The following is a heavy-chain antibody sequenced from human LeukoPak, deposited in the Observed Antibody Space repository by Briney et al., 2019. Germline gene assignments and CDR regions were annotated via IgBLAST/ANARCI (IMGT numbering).Heavy chain of an antibody. CDR1: GFTFSDYY. J-gene: IGHJ4*02. CDR2: ISSSSSYI. D-gene: IGHD6-19*01. CDR3: ARDMRRQWLVRPLFGY. Sequence: GGSLRLSCAASGFTFSDYYMSWIRQAPGKGLEWVSSISSSSSYIYYADSVEGRFTTSRDNAKNSLYLQMNSLRAEDTAVYYCARDMRRQWLVRPLFGYWGQGTLVTVSS. V-gene: IGHV3-11*06.